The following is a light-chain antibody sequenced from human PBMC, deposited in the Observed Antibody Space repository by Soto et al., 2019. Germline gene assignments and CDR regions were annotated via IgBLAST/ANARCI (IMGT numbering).Light chain of an antibody. CDR3: SSYTISDTYV. CDR1: SSDVGAYNY. CDR2: DVN. V-gene: IGLV2-14*01. J-gene: IGLJ1*01. Sequence: QSVLTQPASVSGSPGQSITISCTGTSSDVGAYNYVSWYQQHPGKAPKLMIYDVNNRPSGVSNRFSGSKSGNTASLTISGRQAEDEADYYCSSYTISDTYVFGPGTKLTVL.